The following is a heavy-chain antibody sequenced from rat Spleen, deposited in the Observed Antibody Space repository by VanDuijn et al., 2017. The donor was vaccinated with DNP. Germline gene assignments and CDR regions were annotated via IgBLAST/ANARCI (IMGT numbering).Heavy chain of an antibody. V-gene: IGHV5-29*01. CDR2: ISYDGSII. CDR1: GFTFSDYY. J-gene: IGHJ4*01. D-gene: IGHD1-12*01. Sequence: EVQLVESDGGLVQPGRSLKLSCAASGFTFSDYYMAWVRQAPTKGLEWVATISYDGSIIYYRDSVKGRFTISRDNAKSTVYLQMNSLRSEDTATYYCARHRTIMPYYYAMNAWGQGASVTVSS. CDR3: ARHRTIMPYYYAMNA.